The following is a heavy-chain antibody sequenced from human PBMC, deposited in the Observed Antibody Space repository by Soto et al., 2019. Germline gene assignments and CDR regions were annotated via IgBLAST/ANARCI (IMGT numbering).Heavy chain of an antibody. CDR1: GFTFSTYA. J-gene: IGHJ6*02. CDR2: ISYDGSTE. CDR3: ARELDIVGASGDYFVMDV. D-gene: IGHD1-26*01. Sequence: QVQVVESGGGVVQPGKSLRLSCAASGFTFSTYAMNWVRQAPGKGLEWVAVISYDGSTEFYPDSVKGRFTISRDNSKNTLYLQLNILRPEDTAVYYCARELDIVGASGDYFVMDVWGQGTSVTVSS. V-gene: IGHV3-30-3*01.